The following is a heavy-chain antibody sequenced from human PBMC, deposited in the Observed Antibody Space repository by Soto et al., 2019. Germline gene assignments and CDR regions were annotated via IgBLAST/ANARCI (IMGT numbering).Heavy chain of an antibody. CDR1: GFTFSSYA. D-gene: IGHD6-19*01. Sequence: QVQLVESGGGVVQPGRSLRLSCAASGFTFSSYAMHWVRQAPGKGLEWVAVISYDGSNKYYADSVKGRFTISRDNSKNTLYLQMNSLRAEDTAVYYCASPNGSSGWFQFQHWGQGTLVTVSS. V-gene: IGHV3-30-3*01. CDR3: ASPNGSSGWFQFQH. J-gene: IGHJ1*01. CDR2: ISYDGSNK.